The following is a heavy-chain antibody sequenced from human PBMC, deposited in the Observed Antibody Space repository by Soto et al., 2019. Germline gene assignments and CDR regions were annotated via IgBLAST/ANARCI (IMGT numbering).Heavy chain of an antibody. Sequence: SETLSLTCSVSGGSVATGGTYWSWARLLPGKGLQWVGYIYYTGAAYYNPALQSRVTISLDTSENQFSLKLTSVTAADTAIYFCARGTFNTISFDFWGQGRQVPVSS. CDR2: IYYTGAA. D-gene: IGHD2-2*01. V-gene: IGHV4-31*03. CDR1: GGSVATGGTY. J-gene: IGHJ4*02. CDR3: ARGTFNTISFDF.